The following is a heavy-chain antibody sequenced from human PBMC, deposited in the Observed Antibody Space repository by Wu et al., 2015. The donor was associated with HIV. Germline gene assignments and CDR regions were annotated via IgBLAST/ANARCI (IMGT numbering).Heavy chain of an antibody. Sequence: VQLVQSGAEVKKPGASVKVSCKASGYTFTNYHMHWVRQAPGQGLEWMAVINPTGDATTYAQKFRGRATMTRDTSTSTLYIELRSLTSQDTAVYYCAREAHSGSNTGMDVWGQGTTVSVSS. CDR1: GYTFTNYH. J-gene: IGHJ6*02. CDR2: INPTGDAT. V-gene: IGHV1-46*01. D-gene: IGHD3-10*01. CDR3: AREAHSGSNTGMDV.